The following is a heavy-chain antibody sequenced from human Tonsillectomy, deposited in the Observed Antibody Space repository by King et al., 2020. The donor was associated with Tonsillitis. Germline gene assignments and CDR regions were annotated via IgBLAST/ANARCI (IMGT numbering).Heavy chain of an antibody. CDR2: ISSSGSTI. V-gene: IGHV3-48*03. D-gene: IGHD3-22*01. Sequence: VQLVESGGGLVQPGGSLRLSCAASGFTFSSYEMNWVRQAPGKGLEWVSYISSSGSTIYYADSVKGRFTISRDNAKNSLYLQMNSLRAEDTAVYYCASSSSGDAFDIWGQGTMVTVSS. J-gene: IGHJ3*02. CDR3: ASSSSGDAFDI. CDR1: GFTFSSYE.